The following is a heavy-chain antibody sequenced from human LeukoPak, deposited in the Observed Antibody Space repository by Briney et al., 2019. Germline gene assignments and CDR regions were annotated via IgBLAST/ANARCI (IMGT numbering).Heavy chain of an antibody. Sequence: GGSLRLSCAASGFTVSSNYMTWVRQAPGKGLEWVSLIYIGDSTFYADSVKGRFTISRDSSKNTLYLQMNSLRGEDTAVYYCARVADGDYPDYWGQGTLVTVSS. CDR2: IYIGDST. J-gene: IGHJ4*02. D-gene: IGHD4-17*01. CDR1: GFTVSSNY. V-gene: IGHV3-66*01. CDR3: ARVADGDYPDY.